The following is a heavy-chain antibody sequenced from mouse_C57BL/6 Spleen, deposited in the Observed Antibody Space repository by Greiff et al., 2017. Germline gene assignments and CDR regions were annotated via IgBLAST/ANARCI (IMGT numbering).Heavy chain of an antibody. V-gene: IGHV1-39*01. J-gene: IGHJ2*01. CDR3: AREGNYYKNFDY. Sequence: EVQLQQSGPELVKPGASVKISCKASGYSFTDYNMNWVQQSNGKSLEWIGVINPNYGTTSYNQKFKGKATLTVDQSSSPASMQRNSLTSEDSAVYYCAREGNYYKNFDYWGQGTTLTVSS. D-gene: IGHD2-12*01. CDR1: GYSFTDYN. CDR2: INPNYGTT.